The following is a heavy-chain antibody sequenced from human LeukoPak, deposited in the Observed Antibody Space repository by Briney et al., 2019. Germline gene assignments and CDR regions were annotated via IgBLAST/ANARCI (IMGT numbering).Heavy chain of an antibody. CDR1: GFTFGSYA. D-gene: IGHD6-13*01. Sequence: PGGSLRLSCAASGFTFGSYAMSWVRQAPGKGLEWVSAISGSGGSTYYADSVKGRFTISRDNSKNTLYLQMNSLRAEDTAVYYCAKQPIAAAGIQYYFDYWGQGTLVTVSS. CDR3: AKQPIAAAGIQYYFDY. J-gene: IGHJ4*02. CDR2: ISGSGGST. V-gene: IGHV3-23*01.